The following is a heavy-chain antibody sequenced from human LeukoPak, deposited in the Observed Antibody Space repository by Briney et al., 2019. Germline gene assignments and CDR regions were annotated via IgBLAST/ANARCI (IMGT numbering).Heavy chain of an antibody. V-gene: IGHV3-21*01. CDR2: ISSGSSYI. Sequence: PGGSLRLSCAASGFTFSSYSMNWVRQAPGKGLEWVSSISSGSSYIYYADSVKGRFTISRDNAKYSLYLQVNSLRAEDTAVYYCAREGGGGRAFDIWGQGTMVTVSS. CDR3: AREGGGGRAFDI. CDR1: GFTFSSYS. D-gene: IGHD2-15*01. J-gene: IGHJ3*02.